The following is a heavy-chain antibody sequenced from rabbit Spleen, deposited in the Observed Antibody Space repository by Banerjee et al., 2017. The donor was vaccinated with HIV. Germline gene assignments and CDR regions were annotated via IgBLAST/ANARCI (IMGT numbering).Heavy chain of an antibody. D-gene: IGHD4-1*01. CDR1: GFSFSSTYW. J-gene: IGHJ4*01. CDR3: ARDIESTYSSFGWGGDL. Sequence: QEQVLESGGGLVKPEGSLKLSCTASGFSFSSTYWICWVRQAPGKGLEWIACIYTRADNTYYASWAKGRFTISRTSSTTVSLQMTSLTAADTATYFCARDIESTYSSFGWGGDLWGQGTLVTVS. V-gene: IGHV1S45*01. CDR2: IYTRADNT.